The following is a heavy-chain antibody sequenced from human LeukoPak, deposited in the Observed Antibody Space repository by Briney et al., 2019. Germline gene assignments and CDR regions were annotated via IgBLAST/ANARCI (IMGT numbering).Heavy chain of an antibody. CDR2: IYHSGST. CDR3: ARDGMYSGSYTFDY. V-gene: IGHV4-4*02. CDR1: GGSISSSNW. D-gene: IGHD1-26*01. Sequence: PSGTLSLTCAVSGGSISSSNWWSWVRQPPGKGLEWIGEIYHSGSTNYNPSLKSRVTISVDKSKNQFSLKLSSVTAADTAVYYCARDGMYSGSYTFDYWAREPWSPSPQ. J-gene: IGHJ4*02.